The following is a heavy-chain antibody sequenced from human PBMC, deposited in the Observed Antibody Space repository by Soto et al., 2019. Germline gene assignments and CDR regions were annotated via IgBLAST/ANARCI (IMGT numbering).Heavy chain of an antibody. V-gene: IGHV4-59*01. CDR3: ARDRSGLDY. Sequence: PSETLSLTCPVSGFSISSYYWSWIRQSPGKGLEWIGYIYYSGSTNYNPSLKSRVTISIDTSKNQFSLKLSSVTAADTAVYYCARDRSGLDYRGQGTLVTFSS. CDR1: GFSISSYY. J-gene: IGHJ4*02. CDR2: IYYSGST. D-gene: IGHD3-3*01.